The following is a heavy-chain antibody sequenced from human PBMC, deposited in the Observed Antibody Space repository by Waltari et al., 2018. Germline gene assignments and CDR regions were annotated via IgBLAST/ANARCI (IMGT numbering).Heavy chain of an antibody. D-gene: IGHD6-13*01. V-gene: IGHV3-23*03. CDR3: AKDLEIAAAAPRDY. CDR1: GFTFSSYA. CDR2: IYSGGST. J-gene: IGHJ4*02. Sequence: EVQLLESGGGLVQPGGSLRLSCAASGFTFSSYAMSWVRQAPGKGLEWGSVIYSGGSTYYADSVKGRFTMSRDNSKNTLYLQMNSLRAEDTAVYYCAKDLEIAAAAPRDYWGQGTLVTVSS.